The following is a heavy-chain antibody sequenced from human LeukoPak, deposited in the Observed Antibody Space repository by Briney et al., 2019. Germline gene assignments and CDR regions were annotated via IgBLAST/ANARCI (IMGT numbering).Heavy chain of an antibody. J-gene: IGHJ4*02. CDR1: GFTFSTYG. CDR2: ISASGGST. Sequence: GGSLRLSCAASGFTFSTYGMTWVRQAPGKGLEWLSLISASGGSTYYADSVKGRFTISRDNSKSTLSLQLNSLRAEDTAIYYCVRDLYSSSPDNWGQGTLVTVSS. CDR3: VRDLYSSSPDN. V-gene: IGHV3-23*01. D-gene: IGHD6-6*01.